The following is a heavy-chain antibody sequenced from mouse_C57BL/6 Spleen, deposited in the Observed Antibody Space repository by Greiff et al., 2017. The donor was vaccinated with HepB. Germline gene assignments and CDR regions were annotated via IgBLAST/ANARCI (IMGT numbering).Heavy chain of an antibody. J-gene: IGHJ2*01. D-gene: IGHD1-1*01. CDR2: IYPGDGDT. Sequence: VQLVESGAELVKPGASVKISCKASGYAFSSYWMNWVKQRPGKGLEWIGQIYPGDGDTNYNGKFKGKATLTADKSSSTAYMQLSSLTSEDSAVYFCARSLFITTVVAKYYFDYWGQGTTLTVSS. V-gene: IGHV1-80*01. CDR1: GYAFSSYW. CDR3: ARSLFITTVVAKYYFDY.